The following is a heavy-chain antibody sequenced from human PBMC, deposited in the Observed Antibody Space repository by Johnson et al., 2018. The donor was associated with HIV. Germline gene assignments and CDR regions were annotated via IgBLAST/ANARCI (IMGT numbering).Heavy chain of an antibody. Sequence: SWVRQAPGKGLEWVSVIYSGGTTYYADSVKGRFTISRDNSNNTLYLQMNSLRAEDTAMYYCARDGTETGPDDAFDIWGQGTMVTVSS. D-gene: IGHD1-1*01. V-gene: IGHV3-53*05. CDR2: IYSGGTT. CDR3: ARDGTETGPDDAFDI. J-gene: IGHJ3*02.